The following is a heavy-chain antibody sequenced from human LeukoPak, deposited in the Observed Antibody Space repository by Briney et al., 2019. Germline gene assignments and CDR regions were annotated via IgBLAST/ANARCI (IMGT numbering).Heavy chain of an antibody. Sequence: GGSLRLSCAASGFTFSSYWMSWVRPAPGKGREWVANIKQDGSEKYYVDSVKGRFTISRDNAKNSLYLQMNSLRAEHTAVYYCARVMGRLVRTWYFDLWGRGTLVAVSS. CDR2: IKQDGSEK. V-gene: IGHV3-7*01. CDR3: ARVMGRLVRTWYFDL. CDR1: GFTFSSYW. D-gene: IGHD3-9*01. J-gene: IGHJ2*01.